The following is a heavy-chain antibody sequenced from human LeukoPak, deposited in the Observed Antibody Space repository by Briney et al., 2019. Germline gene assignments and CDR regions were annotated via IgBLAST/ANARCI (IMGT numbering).Heavy chain of an antibody. CDR1: GGSISSTSYY. D-gene: IGHD3-22*01. J-gene: IGHJ3*01. CDR2: IYYSGST. V-gene: IGHV4-39*01. Sequence: SETLSLTCAVSGGSISSTSYYSACIRQPPGNGLEWIGTIYYSGSTYHNPSLKSRVTMSVATSRNQFSLKLSSVDAADTAVYYCAKAGVRYFDSSGLYAFDFWGQGTTVTVSS. CDR3: AKAGVRYFDSSGLYAFDF.